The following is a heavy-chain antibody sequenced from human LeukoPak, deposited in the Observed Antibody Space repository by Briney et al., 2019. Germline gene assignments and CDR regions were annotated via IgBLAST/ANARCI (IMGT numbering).Heavy chain of an antibody. Sequence: GESLMISCKGSGYSFTSYWIGWVRQMPGKGLEWVGIIYPGDSDTRYSPSFQGQVTISADKSISTAYLQWSSLKASDTAMYYCARRSDCSGGSCYRSSDYWGQGTLVTVSS. CDR1: GYSFTSYW. V-gene: IGHV5-51*01. CDR2: IYPGDSDT. D-gene: IGHD2-15*01. CDR3: ARRSDCSGGSCYRSSDY. J-gene: IGHJ4*02.